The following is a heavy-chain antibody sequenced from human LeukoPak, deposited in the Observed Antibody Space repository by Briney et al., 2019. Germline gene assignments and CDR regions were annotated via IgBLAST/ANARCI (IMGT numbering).Heavy chain of an antibody. V-gene: IGHV3-23*01. CDR3: AKDFQSVAFFLDDAFAL. CDR2: ISATGSTT. J-gene: IGHJ3*01. D-gene: IGHD3-3*02. Sequence: GGSLRLSCTASGLTFSTYALSWVRQTPGKGLEWLSVISATGSTTYYADSVRGRFTISRDNSKNTLYLQMNSLRVEDTAVYYCAKDFQSVAFFLDDAFALWGQGTIVTVSA. CDR1: GLTFSTYA.